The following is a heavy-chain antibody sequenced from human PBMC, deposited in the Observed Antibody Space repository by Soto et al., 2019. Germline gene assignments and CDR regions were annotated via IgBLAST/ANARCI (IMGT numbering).Heavy chain of an antibody. CDR2: TYYSGST. Sequence: PSETLSLTCIVSGASMSGHYWIWIRQPPGKGLECIGFTYYSGSTNYNPSLKSRVTISVDTSKNQFSLKLRSVTAADTAMYYCARGVYLSLVRTGWFDPWGQGNLVTVSS. CDR1: GASMSGHY. D-gene: IGHD3-10*01. CDR3: ARGVYLSLVRTGWFDP. J-gene: IGHJ5*02. V-gene: IGHV4-59*11.